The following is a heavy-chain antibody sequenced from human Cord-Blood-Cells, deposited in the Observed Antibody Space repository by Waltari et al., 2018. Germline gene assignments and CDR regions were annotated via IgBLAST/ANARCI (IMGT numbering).Heavy chain of an antibody. Sequence: QLQLQESGPGLVKPSETLSLTCTVSGGSISSSSYYWGWIRQPPGKGLEWIGSIYYSGSTYYTPSLKSRVTISVDTSKTQFSLKLSSVTAADTAVYYCARAYSSSYYFDYWGQRTLVTAAS. V-gene: IGHV4-39*01. CDR3: ARAYSSSYYFDY. D-gene: IGHD6-6*01. CDR1: GGSISSSSYY. CDR2: IYYSGST. J-gene: IGHJ4*02.